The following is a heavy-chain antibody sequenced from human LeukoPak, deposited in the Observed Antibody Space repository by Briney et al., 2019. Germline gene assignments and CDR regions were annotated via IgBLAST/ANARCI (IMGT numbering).Heavy chain of an antibody. CDR1: GGSISSYY. CDR2: IYTSGST. CDR3: ARHSLDYGDLGWFDY. Sequence: PSETLSPTCTVSGGSISSYYWSWIRQPAGKGLEWIGRIYTSGSTNYNPSLKSRVTMSVDTSKNQFSLKLSSVTAADTAVYYCARHSLDYGDLGWFDYWGQGTLVTVSS. V-gene: IGHV4-4*07. J-gene: IGHJ4*02. D-gene: IGHD4-17*01.